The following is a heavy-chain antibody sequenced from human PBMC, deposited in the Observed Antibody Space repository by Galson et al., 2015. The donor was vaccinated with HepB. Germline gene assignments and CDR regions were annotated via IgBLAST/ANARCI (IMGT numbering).Heavy chain of an antibody. CDR3: AHRSMYNDSSGGVDD. CDR2: IYWDDDK. Sequence: PALVKPTQTLTLTCTFSGFSLSTSGVGVGWTRQPPGKALEWLALIYWDDDKRYSPSLKSRLTITKDTSKNQVVLTMTKMDPVDPATYYFAHRSMYNDSSGGVDDWGQGTLVTVSS. V-gene: IGHV2-5*02. D-gene: IGHD3-22*01. CDR1: GFSLSTSGVG. J-gene: IGHJ4*02.